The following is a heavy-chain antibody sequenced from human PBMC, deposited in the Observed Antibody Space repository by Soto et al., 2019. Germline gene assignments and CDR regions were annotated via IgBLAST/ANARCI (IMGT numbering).Heavy chain of an antibody. CDR2: IYYSGTT. CDR3: ARGRDTAMVSKGNWFDP. Sequence: PSETLSLTCTVSGCSISSYYWSWIRQPPGKGLEWIGYIYYSGTTFWSPSLQSRVTISVDKPKNQISLKLSSVTVADTAVYYCARGRDTAMVSKGNWFDPWGQGTPVTVSS. J-gene: IGHJ5*02. V-gene: IGHV4-59*12. D-gene: IGHD5-18*01. CDR1: GCSISSYY.